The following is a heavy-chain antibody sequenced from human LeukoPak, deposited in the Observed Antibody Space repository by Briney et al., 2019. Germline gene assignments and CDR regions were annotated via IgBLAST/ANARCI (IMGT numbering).Heavy chain of an antibody. CDR2: MNPNSGNT. Sequence: ASVKVSCKAPGYTFTSYDINWVRQATGQGLEWMGWMNPNSGNTGYAQKFQGRVTMTRNTSISTAYMELSSLRSEDTAVYYCARGNRHYYGMDVWGQGTTVTVSS. V-gene: IGHV1-8*01. J-gene: IGHJ6*02. CDR3: ARGNRHYYGMDV. CDR1: GYTFTSYD.